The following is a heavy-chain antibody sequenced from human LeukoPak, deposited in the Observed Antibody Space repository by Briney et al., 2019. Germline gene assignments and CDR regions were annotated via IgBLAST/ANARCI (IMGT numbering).Heavy chain of an antibody. J-gene: IGHJ4*02. CDR2: ISSSSSYI. D-gene: IGHD3-16*01. CDR1: GFTFSSYS. Sequence: GGSLRLSCAASGFTFSSYSMNWVRQAPGKGLEWVSSISSSSSYIYYADSVKGRFTISRDNSRNTLYLQMNSLRTEDTAVYYCAKDTSGRGSYDFGDYWGQGTLVTVSS. CDR3: AKDTSGRGSYDFGDY. V-gene: IGHV3-21*01.